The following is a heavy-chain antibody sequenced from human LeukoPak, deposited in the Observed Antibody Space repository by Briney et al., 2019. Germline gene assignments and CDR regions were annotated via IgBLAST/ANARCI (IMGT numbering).Heavy chain of an antibody. CDR2: INPNSGGT. D-gene: IGHD2-2*01. CDR3: AREAGSDCSSTSCRAGYGMDV. Sequence: ASVKVSCKASGYTFTGNYTHWVRQAPGQGLEWMGWINPNSGGTNYAQKFQGWVTMTRDTSISTAYMELSRLRSDDTAVYYCAREAGSDCSSTSCRAGYGMDVWGKGTTVTVSS. CDR1: GYTFTGNY. V-gene: IGHV1-2*04. J-gene: IGHJ6*04.